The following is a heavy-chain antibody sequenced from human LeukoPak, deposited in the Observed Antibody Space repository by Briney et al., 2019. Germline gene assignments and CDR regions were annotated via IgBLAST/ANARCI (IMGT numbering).Heavy chain of an antibody. V-gene: IGHV4-34*01. J-gene: IGHJ4*02. CDR1: GGSFSGYY. CDR2: INHRGYT. CDR3: ARHPRVQPYYFDY. Sequence: KTSETLSLTCAVYGGSFSGYYWSWIRQPPGKGLEWIGEINHRGYTNYNPSLKSRLTISVDTSKNQFSLKLSSVTAADTAVYYCARHPRVQPYYFDYWGQGTLVTVSS. D-gene: IGHD1-14*01.